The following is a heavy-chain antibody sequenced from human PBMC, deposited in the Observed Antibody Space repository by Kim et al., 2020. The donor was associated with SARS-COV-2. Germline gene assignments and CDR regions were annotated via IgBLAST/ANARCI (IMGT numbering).Heavy chain of an antibody. CDR3: AREYIVVVPAAMGEQTYYYGMDV. D-gene: IGHD2-2*01. CDR2: ISYDGSNK. CDR1: GFTFSSYA. J-gene: IGHJ6*02. V-gene: IGHV3-30*04. Sequence: GGSLRLSCAASGFTFSSYAMHWVRQAPGKGLEWVAVISYDGSNKYYADSVKGRFTISRDNSKNTLYLQMNSLRAEDTAVYYCAREYIVVVPAAMGEQTYYYGMDVWGQGTTVTVSS.